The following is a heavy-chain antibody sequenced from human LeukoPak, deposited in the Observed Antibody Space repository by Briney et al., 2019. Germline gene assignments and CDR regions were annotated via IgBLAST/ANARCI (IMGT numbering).Heavy chain of an antibody. V-gene: IGHV1-2*06. CDR2: MNCKTGGT. D-gene: IGHD2-21*02. Sequence: ASVKVSCKASEYTFAGYFMHWVRQAPGQGLEWMGRMNCKTGGTNHAQKFQGRVTMTRDTSISTAYMELSSLRSDDTAIYYCAKEGAYCSGDCFDAFDIWGHGTMVTVSS. CDR1: EYTFAGYF. CDR3: AKEGAYCSGDCFDAFDI. J-gene: IGHJ3*02.